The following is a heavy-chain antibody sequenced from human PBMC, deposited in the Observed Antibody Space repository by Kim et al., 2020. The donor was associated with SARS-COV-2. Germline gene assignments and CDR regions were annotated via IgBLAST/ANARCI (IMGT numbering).Heavy chain of an antibody. CDR3: VRNPSYSDTPAFDY. Sequence: SETLSLTCAVSGVSLSGYFWGWNRHRTGKGLERIGEIDHSGRSNYNPPLKSRVTISVDTSKNQFSLKMRSVTAADTAVYYCVRNPSYSDTPAFDYWGQVTLVTVSS. CDR2: IDHSGRS. V-gene: IGHV4-34*01. J-gene: IGHJ4*02. D-gene: IGHD6-13*01. CDR1: GVSLSGYF.